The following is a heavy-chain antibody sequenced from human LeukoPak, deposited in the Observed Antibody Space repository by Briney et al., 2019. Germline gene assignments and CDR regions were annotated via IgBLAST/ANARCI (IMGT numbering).Heavy chain of an antibody. D-gene: IGHD6-19*01. Sequence: GGSLRLSCAASGFTFSSYGMHWVRQAPGKGLEWVAVIWCDGSTKYYADSVKSRFTISRYNSKNTLYLQMNSLRAEDTAVYYCARDLKVGGSSGCLDYWGQGTLVTVSS. CDR3: ARDLKVGGSSGCLDY. J-gene: IGHJ4*02. V-gene: IGHV3-33*01. CDR1: GFTFSSYG. CDR2: IWCDGSTK.